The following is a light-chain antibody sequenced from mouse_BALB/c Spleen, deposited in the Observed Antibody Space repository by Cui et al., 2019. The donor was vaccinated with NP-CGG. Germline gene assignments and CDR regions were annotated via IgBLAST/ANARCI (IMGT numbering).Light chain of an antibody. CDR1: IGAVTTSNY. J-gene: IGLJ1*01. CDR3: ALWYSNHWV. Sequence: QPVVTQDSAPTTSPGETVTLTCHSSIGAVTTSNYANWVQEKPDHLFTGLIGGTNNRAPGVPARFSGSLIGDKAALTITGAQTEDEAIYFCALWYSNHWVFGGGTKLTVL. CDR2: GTN. V-gene: IGLV1*01.